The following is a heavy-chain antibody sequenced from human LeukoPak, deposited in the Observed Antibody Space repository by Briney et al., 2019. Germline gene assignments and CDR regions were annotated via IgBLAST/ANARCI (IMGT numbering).Heavy chain of an antibody. D-gene: IGHD4-17*01. J-gene: IGHJ6*02. V-gene: IGHV1-24*01. CDR1: GYTLTELS. Sequence: GASVTVSYKVSGYTLTELSMHWVRQAPGKGLEWMGGFDPEDGETIYPQKFQGRVTMTEDTSTDTAYMELSSMRSEDTAVYYCATTLHDYGDYRASYGMDVWGQGTTVTVSS. CDR3: ATTLHDYGDYRASYGMDV. CDR2: FDPEDGET.